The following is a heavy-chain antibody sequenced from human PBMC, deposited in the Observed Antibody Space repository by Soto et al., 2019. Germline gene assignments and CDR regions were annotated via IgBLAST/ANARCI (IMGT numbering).Heavy chain of an antibody. CDR1: GGSISSSDW. J-gene: IGHJ6*02. CDR3: ARMGYWSGGRCYPGYYCMDV. CDR2: IYHSGTT. D-gene: IGHD2-15*01. Sequence: SETLSLTCTVSGGSISSSDWWGWVRLSPGTGREWLGQIYHSGTTKYNPPLRSRVTISLDKSKNQFSLKLSSVNAADTGVYHCARMGYWSGGRCYPGYYCMDVWGQGTKVTVSS. V-gene: IGHV4-4*02.